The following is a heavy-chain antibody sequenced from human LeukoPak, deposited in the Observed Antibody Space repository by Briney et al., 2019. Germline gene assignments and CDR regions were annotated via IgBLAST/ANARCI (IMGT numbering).Heavy chain of an antibody. CDR1: GGSFTTYS. CDR2: VHSNGNT. D-gene: IGHD5-18*01. J-gene: IGHJ2*01. CDR3: ARRIQLWSYWHFDL. Sequence: PSETLSLTCTVSGGSFTTYSWSWIRQPPGERLDWIGDVHSNGNTNYNPSLKNRVTMSIDTSRDQFSLTLTSVTAADTAIFYCARRIQLWSYWHFDLWGRGTLVTVSS. V-gene: IGHV4-4*08.